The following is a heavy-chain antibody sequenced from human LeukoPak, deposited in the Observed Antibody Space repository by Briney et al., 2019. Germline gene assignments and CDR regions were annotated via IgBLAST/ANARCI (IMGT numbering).Heavy chain of an antibody. CDR3: VKESGAVFGPDYFDS. D-gene: IGHD6-19*01. Sequence: VSVKVSCKASGFTFTNYDINWVRQASGQGLEWMGWMNPNSGNTGYTQKFQGRVAMTGDNSITTAYMELSSLRSEDTAVYYCVKESGAVFGPDYFDSWGQGTLVTVSS. J-gene: IGHJ4*02. CDR2: MNPNSGNT. CDR1: GFTFTNYD. V-gene: IGHV1-8*01.